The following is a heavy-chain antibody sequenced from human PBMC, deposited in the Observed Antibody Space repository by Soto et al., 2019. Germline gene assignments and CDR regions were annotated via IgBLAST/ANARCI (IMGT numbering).Heavy chain of an antibody. V-gene: IGHV3-33*06. J-gene: IGHJ6*02. D-gene: IGHD3-3*01. CDR3: TKDQSRNLNHGDYYYYGMDL. CDR2: IWYDASNT. Sequence: GGSLRLSCVASGFFLRDFGMHWVRQAPGKGLEWVSVIWYDASNTYHAESVKGRFTMSRDNSKNTLYLQMNSLRAEDTAVYYCTKDQSRNLNHGDYYYYGMDLWGQGTMVTVSS. CDR1: GFFLRDFG.